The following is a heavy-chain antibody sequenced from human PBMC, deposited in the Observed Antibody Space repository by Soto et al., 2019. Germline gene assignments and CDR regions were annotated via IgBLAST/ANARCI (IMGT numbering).Heavy chain of an antibody. D-gene: IGHD2-2*01. J-gene: IGHJ5*02. CDR2: MYYSGST. CDR1: GGSINSGDYY. Sequence: SETLSLTCIVSGGSINSGDYYWSWIRQYPRKGLAYIGYMYYSGSTYYNPSLKSRVTISVDTSNNQFSLKLTSVTAADPAVYYCARRSITPVRFDPCGTCTLVTVSS. V-gene: IGHV4-31*03. CDR3: ARRSITPVRFDP.